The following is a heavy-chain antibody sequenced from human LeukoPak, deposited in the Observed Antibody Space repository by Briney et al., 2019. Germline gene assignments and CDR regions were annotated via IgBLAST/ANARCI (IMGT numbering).Heavy chain of an antibody. CDR2: IRYDGSNK. J-gene: IGHJ3*02. CDR3: ARGLQENLAWLQAFSAFDI. Sequence: PGGSLRLSCAASGFTFSSYGMHWVRQAPGKGLEWVAYIRYDGSNKYYEDSMKGRFTISRDNSKNMLYLQMNSLRAEDTAVYYCARGLQENLAWLQAFSAFDIWGQGTMVTISS. CDR1: GFTFSSYG. D-gene: IGHD5-24*01. V-gene: IGHV3-30*02.